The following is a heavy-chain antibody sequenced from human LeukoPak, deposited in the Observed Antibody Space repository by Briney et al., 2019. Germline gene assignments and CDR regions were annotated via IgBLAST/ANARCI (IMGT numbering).Heavy chain of an antibody. V-gene: IGHV4-34*01. CDR3: ASVSAYYYYGMDV. CDR1: GGSLSGYY. J-gene: IGHJ6*02. CDR2: INHSGST. D-gene: IGHD5/OR15-5a*01. Sequence: PSETLSLTCAVYGGSLSGYYWSWIRQPPGKGLEWIGEINHSGSTNYNPSLKSRVTISVDTSKNQFSLKLSSVTAADTAVYYCASVSAYYYYGMDVWGQGTTVTVSS.